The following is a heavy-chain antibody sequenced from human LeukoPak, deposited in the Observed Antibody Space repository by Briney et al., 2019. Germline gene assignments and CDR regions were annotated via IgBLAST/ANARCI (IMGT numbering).Heavy chain of an antibody. CDR1: GFTFSKAW. V-gene: IGHV3-15*01. CDR3: TTGRIAAAYYYYYYMDV. Sequence: GGSLRLSRAASGFTFSKAWMSWVRQAPGKGLEWVGRISSKTDGGTTDYAAPVKGRFTISRDDSKNTLYLQMNSLKTEDTAVYYCTTGRIAAAYYYYYYMDVWGKGTTVTVSS. D-gene: IGHD6-13*01. CDR2: ISSKTDGGTT. J-gene: IGHJ6*03.